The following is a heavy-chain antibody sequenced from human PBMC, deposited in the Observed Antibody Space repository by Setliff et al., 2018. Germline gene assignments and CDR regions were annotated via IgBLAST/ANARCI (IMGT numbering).Heavy chain of an antibody. CDR2: IYTSGST. CDR3: ARGFAAEYSSGWGTWYYYYYMDV. J-gene: IGHJ6*03. Sequence: SETLSLTCTVSGGSISSYYWSWIRQPAGKGLEWIGRIYTSGSTNYNPSLKSRVTISVDTSKNQFSLKLSSVTAADTDVYYCARGFAAEYSSGWGTWYYYYYMDVWGKGTTVTVAS. CDR1: GGSISSYY. V-gene: IGHV4-4*07. D-gene: IGHD6-19*01.